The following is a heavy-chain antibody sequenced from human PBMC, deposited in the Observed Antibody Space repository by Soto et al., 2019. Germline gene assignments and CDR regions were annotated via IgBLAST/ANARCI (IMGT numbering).Heavy chain of an antibody. J-gene: IGHJ3*02. Sequence: SQTLSLTCAISGDSVSSNSATWNWIRQSPSRGLEWLGRTYYRSKWYNDYAVFVKSRITINPDTSKNQFSLQLNSVTPEDTAVFYCARVSGSFSVRDSCDIWGQGTVVTVSS. D-gene: IGHD3-10*01. V-gene: IGHV6-1*01. CDR2: TYYRSKWYN. CDR3: ARVSGSFSVRDSCDI. CDR1: GDSVSSNSAT.